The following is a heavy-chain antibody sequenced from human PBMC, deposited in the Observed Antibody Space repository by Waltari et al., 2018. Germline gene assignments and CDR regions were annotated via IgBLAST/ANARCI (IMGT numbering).Heavy chain of an antibody. J-gene: IGHJ3*02. Sequence: QLQLQESGPGLVKPSETLSLTCTVSGGSISSSSYYWGWLRQPPGKGLELIGSIYYSGSTYYNPSLKSRVTISVDTSKNQFSLKLSSVTAADTAVYYCARPYYYDSSGYYYGAFDIWGQGTMVTVSS. CDR2: IYYSGST. V-gene: IGHV4-39*01. CDR3: ARPYYYDSSGYYYGAFDI. D-gene: IGHD3-22*01. CDR1: GGSISSSSYY.